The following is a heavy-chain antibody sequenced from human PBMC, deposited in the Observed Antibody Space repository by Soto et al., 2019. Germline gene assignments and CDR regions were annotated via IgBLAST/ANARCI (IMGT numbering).Heavy chain of an antibody. J-gene: IGHJ4*02. D-gene: IGHD3-22*01. V-gene: IGHV1-24*01. CDR1: GYTLTELS. CDR2: FDPEDGET. CDR3: ATVPLYYYDSSGYPFDY. Sequence: ASVKVSCKVSGYTLTELSMHWVRQAPGKGLEWMGGFDPEDGETIYAQKFQGRVTMTEDTSTDTAYMELSSLRSEDTAVYYCATVPLYYYDSSGYPFDYWGQGTLVTVSS.